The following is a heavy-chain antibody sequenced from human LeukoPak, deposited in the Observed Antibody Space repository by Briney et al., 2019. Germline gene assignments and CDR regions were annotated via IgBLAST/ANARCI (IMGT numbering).Heavy chain of an antibody. J-gene: IGHJ4*02. D-gene: IGHD3-3*01. CDR2: IYTTGNT. CDR1: GGSISSYY. V-gene: IGHV4-4*07. CDR3: ARDARGWSGFDY. Sequence: SETLSLTCSVSGGSISSYYWSWIRQPAGKGREWIGRIYTTGNTDYNPSLKSRVTMSVDTSKNQFSLNLSSVTAADTAVYYCARDARGWSGFDYWGQGTLATVSS.